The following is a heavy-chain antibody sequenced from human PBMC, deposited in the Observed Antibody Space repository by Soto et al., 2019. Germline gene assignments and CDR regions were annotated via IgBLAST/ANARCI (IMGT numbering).Heavy chain of an antibody. D-gene: IGHD6-13*01. J-gene: IGHJ4*02. Sequence: PSETLSLTCTVSGGSISSYYWSWIRQPPGKGLEWIGYIYYSGSTNYNPSLKSRVTISVDTSKNQFSLKLSSVTAADTAVYYCAILADSWYYFDYWGQGTLVTVSS. CDR2: IYYSGST. CDR1: GGSISSYY. V-gene: IGHV4-59*01. CDR3: AILADSWYYFDY.